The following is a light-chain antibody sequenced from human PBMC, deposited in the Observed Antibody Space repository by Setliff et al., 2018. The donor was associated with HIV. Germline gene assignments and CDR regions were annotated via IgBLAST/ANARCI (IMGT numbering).Light chain of an antibody. J-gene: IGLJ2*01. CDR2: DVI. CDR1: SSDVGGYRY. V-gene: IGLV2-14*03. Sequence: QSVLTQPDSVSGSPGQSITISCTGTSSDVGGYRYVSWYQQHPAKAPKLIIYDVIKRPSGISNRFSGSKSGNTASLTISGLQADDEADYYCSSFAGSGSVIFGGGT. CDR3: SSFAGSGSVI.